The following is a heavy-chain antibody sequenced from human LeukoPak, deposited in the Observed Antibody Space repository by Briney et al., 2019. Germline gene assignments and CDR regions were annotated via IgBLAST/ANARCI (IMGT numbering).Heavy chain of an antibody. CDR1: GGTFSSYA. V-gene: IGHV1-69*13. CDR2: IIPIFGTA. CDR3: ARSEVLAIYDYVWGSYPQQL. Sequence: GASVKVPCKASGGTFSSYAISWVRQAPGQGLEWMGGIIPIFGTANYAQKFQGRVTTTADESTSTAYMELSSLRSEDTAVYYCARSEVLAIYDYVWGSYPQQLWGQGTLVTVSS. J-gene: IGHJ4*02. D-gene: IGHD3-16*02.